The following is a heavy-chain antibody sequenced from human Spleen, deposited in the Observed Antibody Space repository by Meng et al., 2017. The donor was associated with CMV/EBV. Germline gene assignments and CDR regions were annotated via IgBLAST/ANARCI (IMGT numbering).Heavy chain of an antibody. CDR2: ITRSTDGGTT. J-gene: IGHJ6*02. Sequence: GGSLRLSCAASGFTFNNAWMTWVRQAPGKGLEWVGRITRSTDGGTTDYPAPVKGRFTISRDDSKNMVYLQMSSLQTEDTAVYYCARDSSNKILGGLDVWGQGATVTVSS. V-gene: IGHV3-15*01. CDR1: GFTFNNAW. CDR3: ARDSSNKILGGLDV. D-gene: IGHD3-16*01.